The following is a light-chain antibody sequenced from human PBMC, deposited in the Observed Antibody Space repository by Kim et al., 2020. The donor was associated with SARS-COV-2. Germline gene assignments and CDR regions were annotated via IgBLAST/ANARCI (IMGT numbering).Light chain of an antibody. CDR3: LLCMGGGTVV. CDR1: SGSVSTSYY. V-gene: IGLV8-61*01. CDR2: NTN. J-gene: IGLJ2*01. Sequence: QTVVTQEPSFSVSPGGTVTLTCGLNSGSVSTSYYPSWYQQTSGQAPRTVIYNTNTRSSGVPDRFSGSILGSKAALTITGAQADDESDYYCLLCMGGGTVVFGGGTQLTVL.